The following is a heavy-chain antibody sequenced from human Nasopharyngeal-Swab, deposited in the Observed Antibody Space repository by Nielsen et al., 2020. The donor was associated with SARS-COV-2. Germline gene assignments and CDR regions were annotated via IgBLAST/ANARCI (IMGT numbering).Heavy chain of an antibody. Sequence: WIRQPPGKGLEWVGFIRSKAYGGTTEYAASVKGRFTISRDDSKSIAYLQMNSLKTEDTAVYYCTTAASSPYYYDSSGDVGWGQGTLVTVSS. J-gene: IGHJ4*02. CDR3: TTAASSPYYYDSSGDVG. CDR2: IRSKAYGGTT. V-gene: IGHV3-49*02. D-gene: IGHD3-22*01.